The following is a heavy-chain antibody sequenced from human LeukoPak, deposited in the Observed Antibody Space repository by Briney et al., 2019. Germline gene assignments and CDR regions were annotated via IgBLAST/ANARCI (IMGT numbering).Heavy chain of an antibody. CDR1: GGTFSSYA. V-gene: IGHV1-69*05. CDR2: IIPIFGTA. D-gene: IGHD3-22*01. CDR3: ARDLGYYDSSGYGPYAFDI. Sequence: GASVKVSCKASGGTFSSYAIGWVRQAPGQGPEWMGGIIPIFGTANYAQKFQGRVTITTDESTSTAYMELSSLRSEDTAVYYCARDLGYYDSSGYGPYAFDIWGQGTMVTVSS. J-gene: IGHJ3*02.